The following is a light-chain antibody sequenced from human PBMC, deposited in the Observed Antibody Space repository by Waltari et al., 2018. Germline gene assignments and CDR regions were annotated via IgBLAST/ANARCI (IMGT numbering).Light chain of an antibody. CDR2: EVS. Sequence: QSALTQPPSASGPPGQSVTIPCTGTSSDVGGYNYVSWYQQHPGKAPKLMISEVSKRPSGVPDRFAGSKSGNTASLTVSGLQAEDEADYYCSSYAGSNNLVFGGGTKLTVL. CDR3: SSYAGSNNLV. V-gene: IGLV2-8*01. J-gene: IGLJ2*01. CDR1: SSDVGGYNY.